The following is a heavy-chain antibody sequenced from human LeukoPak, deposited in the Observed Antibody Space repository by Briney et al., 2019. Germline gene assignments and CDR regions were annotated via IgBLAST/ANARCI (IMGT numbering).Heavy chain of an antibody. V-gene: IGHV3-30*18. Sequence: PGGSLRLSCAASGFTFSSYGMHWVRQAPGKGLEWVAVISYDGSNKYYADSVKGRFTISRDNSKNTLYLQMNSLRAEDTAVYYCAKDISSAAGTPVYWGQGTLVTVSS. CDR1: GFTFSSYG. CDR2: ISYDGSNK. D-gene: IGHD6-13*01. CDR3: AKDISSAAGTPVY. J-gene: IGHJ4*02.